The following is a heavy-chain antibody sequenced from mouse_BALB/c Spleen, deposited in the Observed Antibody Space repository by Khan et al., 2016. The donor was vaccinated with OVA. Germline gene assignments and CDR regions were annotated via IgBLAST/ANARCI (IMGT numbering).Heavy chain of an antibody. V-gene: IGHV2-6*02. Sequence: VQLQESGPGLVAPSQSLSITCTVSGFSLTSYGVHWVRQPPGKGLEWLVVIWSDGSTNYNSVLKSRLSISKDNSKSQVFLKMNSLQTDDTAIYYCARWFDGYSSLYAMDYWGQGTSVTATS. J-gene: IGHJ4*01. CDR2: IWSDGST. CDR3: ARWFDGYSSLYAMDY. CDR1: GFSLTSYG. D-gene: IGHD2-3*01.